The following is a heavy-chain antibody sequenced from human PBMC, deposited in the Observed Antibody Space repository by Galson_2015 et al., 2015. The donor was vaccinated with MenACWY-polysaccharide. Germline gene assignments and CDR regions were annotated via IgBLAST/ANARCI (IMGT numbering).Heavy chain of an antibody. J-gene: IGHJ5*02. Sequence: SLRLSCAVSGFTFNNYAMSWVRQAPGKGLEWVSAISGSGGTTYHADSVKGRFTIPRDNSKNTLSLQMNSLRAEDTAVYYCAKSASGWYWFDPWGQGTLVTVSS. CDR2: ISGSGGTT. CDR1: GFTFNNYA. CDR3: AKSASGWYWFDP. V-gene: IGHV3-23*01. D-gene: IGHD6-19*01.